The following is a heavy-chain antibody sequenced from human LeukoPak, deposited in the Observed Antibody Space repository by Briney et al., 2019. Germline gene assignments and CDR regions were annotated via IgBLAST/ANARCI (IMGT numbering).Heavy chain of an antibody. Sequence: PSETLSLTCAVSGGSISSGGYSWSWIRQPPGKGLEWIGYIYHSGSTYYNPSLKSRVTISVDRSKNQFSLKLSSVTAADTAVYYCARGLRERYFDWFKRHYFDYWGQGTLVTVSS. D-gene: IGHD3-9*01. CDR2: IYHSGST. CDR3: ARGLRERYFDWFKRHYFDY. V-gene: IGHV4-30-2*01. CDR1: GGSISSGGYS. J-gene: IGHJ4*02.